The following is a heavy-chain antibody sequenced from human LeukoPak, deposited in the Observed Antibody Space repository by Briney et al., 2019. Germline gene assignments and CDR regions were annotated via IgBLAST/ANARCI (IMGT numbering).Heavy chain of an antibody. V-gene: IGHV3-33*01. Sequence: GGSLRLSCAASGFTFSSYGMHWVRQAPGKGLEWVAVIWYDGSNKYYADSVKGRFTISRDNSKNTLYLQMNSLRAEDTAVYYCARGTDIVVVPAAIPENWFDPWGQGTLVTVSS. CDR1: GFTFSSYG. D-gene: IGHD2-2*02. J-gene: IGHJ5*02. CDR3: ARGTDIVVVPAAIPENWFDP. CDR2: IWYDGSNK.